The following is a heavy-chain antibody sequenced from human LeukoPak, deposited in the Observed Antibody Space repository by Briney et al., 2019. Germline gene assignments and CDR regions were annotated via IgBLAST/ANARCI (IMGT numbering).Heavy chain of an antibody. CDR3: ARQGRATVTNFDS. V-gene: IGHV4-59*08. J-gene: IGHJ4*02. Sequence: SETLSLTCTVSGXSISTYYWSWIRQPPGKGLEWIGYIYYTGSTNYNPSLKSRVTISLDTSKNQFSLKLSSVTAADTAVYYCARQGRATVTNFDSWGQGTLVTVSS. CDR1: GXSISTYY. D-gene: IGHD4-17*01. CDR2: IYYTGST.